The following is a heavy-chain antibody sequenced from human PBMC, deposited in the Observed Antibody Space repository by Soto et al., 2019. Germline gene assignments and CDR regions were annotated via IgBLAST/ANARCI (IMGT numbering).Heavy chain of an antibody. CDR1: GGTFSIYT. V-gene: IGHV1-69*02. D-gene: IGHD6-13*01. CDR2: IIPILGIA. Sequence: SVKVSCKASGGTFSIYTISWVRQAPGQGLEWMGRIIPILGIANYAQKFQGRVTITADKSTSTAYMELSSLRSEDTAVYYCARFSSSGIGEGDAFDIWGQGTMVTVSS. J-gene: IGHJ3*02. CDR3: ARFSSSGIGEGDAFDI.